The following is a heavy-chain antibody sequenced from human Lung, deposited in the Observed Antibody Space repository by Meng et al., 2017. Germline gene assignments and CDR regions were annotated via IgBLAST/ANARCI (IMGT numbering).Heavy chain of an antibody. CDR2: IKSKPDGETI. Sequence: EVQLVESGGGLVKPGGSLRLSCEGSGFTFSNAYMTWVRQVPGKRLEWVGRIKSKPDGETIDYAAPVKVRFTISRDDSKNTVYLQMNSLKTEDTAVYYCSGHIDYWGQGTLVTVSS. CDR1: GFTFSNAY. CDR3: SGHIDY. V-gene: IGHV3-15*01. D-gene: IGHD5-12*01. J-gene: IGHJ4*02.